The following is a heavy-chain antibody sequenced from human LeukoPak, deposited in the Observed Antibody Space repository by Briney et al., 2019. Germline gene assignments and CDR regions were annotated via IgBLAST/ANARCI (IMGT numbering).Heavy chain of an antibody. CDR3: ARDRCSTTSCYDYYYYYMDV. CDR1: GYSFTGHH. V-gene: IGHV1-2*02. J-gene: IGHJ6*03. CDR2: INPNSGDT. Sequence: AAVKVSCKTSGYSFTGHHIHWARQAPGQGLEWMGWINPNSGDTNYAQKLQGRVTMTRDTSISTAYMELRRLTSDDTAVYYCARDRCSTTSCYDYYYYYMDVWGKGTTVTVSS. D-gene: IGHD2-2*01.